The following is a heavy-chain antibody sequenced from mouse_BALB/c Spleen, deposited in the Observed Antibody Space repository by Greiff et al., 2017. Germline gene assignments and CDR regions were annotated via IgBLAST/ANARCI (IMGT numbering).Heavy chain of an antibody. CDR3: TREDGYGLYAMDY. CDR2: IYPGNSDT. V-gene: IGHV1-5*01. CDR1: GYTFTSYW. J-gene: IGHJ4*01. Sequence: DVQLQESGTVLARPGASVKMSCKASGYTFTSYWMHWVKQRPGQGLEWIGAIYPGNSDTSYNQKFKGKAKLTAVTSTSTAYMELSSLTNEDSAVYYCTREDGYGLYAMDYWGQGTSVTVSS. D-gene: IGHD2-2*01.